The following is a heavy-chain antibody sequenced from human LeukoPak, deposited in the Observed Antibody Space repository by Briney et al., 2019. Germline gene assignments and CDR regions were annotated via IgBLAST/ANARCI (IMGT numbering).Heavy chain of an antibody. CDR3: ASPFGSPRPDYYYYGMDV. J-gene: IGHJ6*04. Sequence: ASVKVSCKASGYTFTSYAMHWVRQAPGQRLEWMGWINAGNGNTKYPQKFQGRVTITRDTSASTAYMELSSLRSEDTAVYYCASPFGSPRPDYYYYGMDVWGKGTTVTVSS. V-gene: IGHV1-3*01. CDR1: GYTFTSYA. CDR2: INAGNGNT. D-gene: IGHD3-3*01.